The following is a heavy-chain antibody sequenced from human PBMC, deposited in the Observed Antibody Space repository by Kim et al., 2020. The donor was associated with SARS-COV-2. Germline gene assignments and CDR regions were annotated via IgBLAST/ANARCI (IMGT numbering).Heavy chain of an antibody. Sequence: GGSLRLSCAASGFTFSSYSMNWVRQAPGKGLEWVSYISSSGSTIYYADSVKGRFTISRDNAKNSLYLQMNSLRDEDTAVYYCARVLAATRLEVDFDYWGQGTPGT. CDR2: ISSSGSTI. CDR3: ARVLAATRLEVDFDY. V-gene: IGHV3-48*02. D-gene: IGHD2-15*01. J-gene: IGHJ4*02. CDR1: GFTFSSYS.